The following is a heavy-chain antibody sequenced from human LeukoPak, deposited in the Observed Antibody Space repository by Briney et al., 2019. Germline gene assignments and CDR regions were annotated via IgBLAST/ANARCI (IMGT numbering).Heavy chain of an antibody. CDR2: INTNTGKP. V-gene: IGHV7-4-1*02. CDR3: ARDINWNGYSYGYDITSFDY. J-gene: IGHJ4*02. Sequence: ASVKVSCKASGYTFNTYAMNWVRQAPGQGLEWMGWINTNTGKPTYAQGFRGRFVFSLDTSVSTAYLQISSLKAEDTAVYYCARDINWNGYSYGYDITSFDYWGQGTLVTVSS. CDR1: GYTFNTYA. D-gene: IGHD5-18*01.